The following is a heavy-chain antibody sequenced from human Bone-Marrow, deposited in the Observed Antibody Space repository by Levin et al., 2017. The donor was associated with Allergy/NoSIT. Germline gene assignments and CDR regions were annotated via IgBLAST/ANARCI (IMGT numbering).Heavy chain of an antibody. CDR2: IWYDGSNK. V-gene: IGHV3-33*01. J-gene: IGHJ4*02. D-gene: IGHD2/OR15-2a*01. CDR3: ARGSLNQSKYRNGVYFDY. Sequence: GGSLRLSCAASGFTFSSYGMHWVRQAPGKGLEWVAVIWYDGSNKYYADSVKGRFTISRDNSKNTLYLQMNSLRAEDTAVYYCARGSLNQSKYRNGVYFDYWGQGTLVTVSS. CDR1: GFTFSSYG.